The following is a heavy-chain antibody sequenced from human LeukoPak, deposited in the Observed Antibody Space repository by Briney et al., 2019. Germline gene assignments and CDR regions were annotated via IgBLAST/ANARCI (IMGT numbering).Heavy chain of an antibody. V-gene: IGHV3-21*01. Sequence: GGSLRLSCAASGFTFNSYSMNWVRQARGKGLEWVSSISSSSSYIYYADSVKGRFTISRDNAKNSLYLQMNSLRAEDTAVYYCARDLYGGPGRDYWGQGTLVTVSS. D-gene: IGHD4-23*01. J-gene: IGHJ4*02. CDR2: ISSSSSYI. CDR1: GFTFNSYS. CDR3: ARDLYGGPGRDY.